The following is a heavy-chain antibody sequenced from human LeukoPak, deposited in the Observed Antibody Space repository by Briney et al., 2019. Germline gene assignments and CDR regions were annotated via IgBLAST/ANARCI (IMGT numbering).Heavy chain of an antibody. D-gene: IGHD1-7*01. CDR1: GGSISNYY. Sequence: SEILSLTCTVSGGSISNYYWTWIRQPPGKGLEWIGYINYRGNTNYNPSLKNRVSMSVDTSKNQFSLKLSSVTAADTAVYYCARVPGGGTAANWGQGTMVTVSS. V-gene: IGHV4-59*01. J-gene: IGHJ3*01. CDR3: ARVPGGGTAAN. CDR2: INYRGNT.